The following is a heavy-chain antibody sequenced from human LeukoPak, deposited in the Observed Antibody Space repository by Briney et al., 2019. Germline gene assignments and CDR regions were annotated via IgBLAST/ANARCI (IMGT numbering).Heavy chain of an antibody. Sequence: SETLSLTCTVSGGSISSYYWSWIRQPPGKGLEWIGYIYYSGSTNYNPSLKSRVTISVDTSKNQFSLKLSSVTAADTAVYYCARGGVWAFVIWGQGTMVTVSS. V-gene: IGHV4-59*01. J-gene: IGHJ3*02. CDR2: IYYSGST. CDR1: GGSISSYY. D-gene: IGHD6-13*01. CDR3: ARGGVWAFVI.